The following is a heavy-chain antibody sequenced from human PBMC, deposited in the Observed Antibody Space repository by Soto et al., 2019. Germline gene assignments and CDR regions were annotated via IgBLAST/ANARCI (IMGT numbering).Heavy chain of an antibody. CDR1: GGSFSVSN. CDR2: INHSGST. J-gene: IGHJ4*02. D-gene: IGHD6-13*01. V-gene: IGHV4-34*01. CDR3: ARGKAAAGTSGFDY. Sequence: PSETLSLTCAVYGGSFSVSNWGWIPRPPGKGLEWIGEINHSGSTKYNPSLKGRVTISVDTSKNQFSLKLSSVTAADTAVYYCARGKAAAGTSGFDYWGQGTLVTVSS.